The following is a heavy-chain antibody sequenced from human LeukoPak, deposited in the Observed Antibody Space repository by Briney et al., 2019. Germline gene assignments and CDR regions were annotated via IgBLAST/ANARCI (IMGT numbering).Heavy chain of an antibody. Sequence: PGGSLRLSCAASGFTVSSNYMSWVRQAPGKGLEWVSVIYSGGSTYYADSVKGRFTISRDNSKNTLYLQMNSLRAEDTAVYYCARLNYGSGSYRDAYGMDVWGQGTTVTVSS. CDR1: GFTVSSNY. D-gene: IGHD3-10*01. J-gene: IGHJ6*02. CDR2: IYSGGST. CDR3: ARLNYGSGSYRDAYGMDV. V-gene: IGHV3-53*01.